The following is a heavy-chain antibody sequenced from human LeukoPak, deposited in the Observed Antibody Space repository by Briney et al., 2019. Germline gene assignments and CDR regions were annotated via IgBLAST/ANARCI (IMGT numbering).Heavy chain of an antibody. CDR1: GGSISSGGYY. D-gene: IGHD1-14*01. CDR3: ARGYDRNYFDY. V-gene: IGHV4-31*03. Sequence: SQTLFLTCTVSGGSISSGGYYWSWIRQHPGKGLEWIGYIYYSGSTYYNPSLKSRVTISVDTSKNQFSLKLSSVTAADTAVYYCARGYDRNYFDYWGQGTLVTVSS. CDR2: IYYSGST. J-gene: IGHJ4*02.